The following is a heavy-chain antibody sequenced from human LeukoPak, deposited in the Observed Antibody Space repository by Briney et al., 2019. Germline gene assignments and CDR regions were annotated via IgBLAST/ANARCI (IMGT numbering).Heavy chain of an antibody. CDR1: GGTFSSYA. Sequence: GASVKISCKASGGTFSSYAISWVRQAPGQGLEWMGRIIPILGIANYAQKFQGRVTITAEKSTSPGYMELSRLRSEEPAVYYCARDLPARPCCGGICARFYYYGMDVWGQGTTVTVSS. V-gene: IGHV1-69*04. D-gene: IGHD2-15*01. J-gene: IGHJ6*02. CDR2: IIPILGIA. CDR3: ARDLPARPCCGGICARFYYYGMDV.